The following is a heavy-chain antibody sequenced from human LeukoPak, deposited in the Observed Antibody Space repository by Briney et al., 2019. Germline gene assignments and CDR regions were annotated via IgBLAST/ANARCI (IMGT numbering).Heavy chain of an antibody. Sequence: PGGSLRLSCAASGFTFDDYAMHWVRQAPGKGLEWVSGISWNSGSIGYADSVKGRFTISRDNAENSLYLQMNSLRAEDTALYYCAKGVVGATGISFDYWGQGTLVTVSS. V-gene: IGHV3-9*01. CDR3: AKGVVGATGISFDY. CDR1: GFTFDDYA. D-gene: IGHD1-26*01. J-gene: IGHJ4*02. CDR2: ISWNSGSI.